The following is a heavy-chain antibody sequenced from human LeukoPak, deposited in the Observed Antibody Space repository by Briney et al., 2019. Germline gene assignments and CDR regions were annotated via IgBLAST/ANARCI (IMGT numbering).Heavy chain of an antibody. Sequence: GGSLRLSCAVSGLTFRSYWMSWVRQAPGKGLEWVANINQDGSEKYFLDSVRGRFTISRDNAKNSLALQMNTLRAQDTAVYYCARERDGRFFDYWGQGTLVTVSS. V-gene: IGHV3-7*01. CDR1: GLTFRSYW. CDR2: INQDGSEK. J-gene: IGHJ4*02. CDR3: ARERDGRFFDY. D-gene: IGHD5-24*01.